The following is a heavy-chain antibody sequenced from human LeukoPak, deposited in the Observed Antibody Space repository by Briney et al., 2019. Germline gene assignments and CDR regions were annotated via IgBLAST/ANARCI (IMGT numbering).Heavy chain of an antibody. J-gene: IGHJ4*02. CDR1: GFTFDDYA. V-gene: IGHV3-9*01. CDR2: ISWNSGSI. Sequence: GGSLRLSCAASGFTFDDYAMHWVRQAPGKGLEWVSGISWNSGSIAYAASVKGRFTISRDNAKNSLYLQMNSLRAEDTALYYCASSPTFNGYLYYFDYWGQGTLVTVSS. D-gene: IGHD5-18*01. CDR3: ASSPTFNGYLYYFDY.